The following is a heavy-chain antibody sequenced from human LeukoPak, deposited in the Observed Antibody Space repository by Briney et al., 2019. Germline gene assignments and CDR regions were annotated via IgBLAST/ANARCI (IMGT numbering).Heavy chain of an antibody. D-gene: IGHD5-24*01. J-gene: IGHJ3*02. CDR2: INPSGGST. CDR3: ARGERWLQLNDAFDI. V-gene: IGHV1-46*01. Sequence: ASVKVSCKASGYTFTSYYMHWVRQAPGQGLEWMGIINPSGGSTSYAQKFQGRVIMTRDMSTSTVYMELSSLRSEDTAVYYCARGERWLQLNDAFDIWGQGTMVTVSS. CDR1: GYTFTSYY.